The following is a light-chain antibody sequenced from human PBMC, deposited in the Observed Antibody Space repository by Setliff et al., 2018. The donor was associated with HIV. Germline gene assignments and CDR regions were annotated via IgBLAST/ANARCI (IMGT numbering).Light chain of an antibody. V-gene: IGLV2-14*03. Sequence: QSALAQPASVSGSPGQSITISCTGTSSDAGGFNYVSWYQQHPGKAPKLMIYDVSNRPSGVSNRLSGSKSGNTASLTISGLQAEDEADYYCSSYTSSSTLIFGTGTKVTVL. CDR1: SSDAGGFNY. CDR3: SSYTSSSTLI. J-gene: IGLJ1*01. CDR2: DVS.